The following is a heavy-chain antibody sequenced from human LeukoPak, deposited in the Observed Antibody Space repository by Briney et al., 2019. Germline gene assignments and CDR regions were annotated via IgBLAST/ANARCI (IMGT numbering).Heavy chain of an antibody. D-gene: IGHD5-18*01. CDR2: INSDGSST. V-gene: IGHV3-74*01. CDR1: GFTFSSYW. J-gene: IGHJ3*02. CDR3: ARTWIQLWDDAFDI. Sequence: GGSLRLSCAASGFTFSSYWMHWVRQAPGKGLVWVSRINSDGSSTSYADSVKGRFTISRDNAKNTLYLQMNSLRAEDTAVYYCARTWIQLWDDAFDIWGQGTMVTVSS.